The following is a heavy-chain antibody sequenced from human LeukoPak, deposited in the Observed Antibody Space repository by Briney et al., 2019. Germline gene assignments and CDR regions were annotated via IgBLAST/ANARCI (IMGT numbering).Heavy chain of an antibody. CDR3: AREGYYDSSGYYSY. CDR1: GGSFSGYY. D-gene: IGHD3-22*01. CDR2: IYYSGST. J-gene: IGHJ4*02. Sequence: SETLSLTCAVYGGSFSGYYWSWIRQHPGKGLEWIGYIYYSGSTYYNPSLKSRVTISVDTSKNQFSLKLSSVTAADTAVYYCAREGYYDSSGYYSYWGQGTLVTVSS. V-gene: IGHV4-31*11.